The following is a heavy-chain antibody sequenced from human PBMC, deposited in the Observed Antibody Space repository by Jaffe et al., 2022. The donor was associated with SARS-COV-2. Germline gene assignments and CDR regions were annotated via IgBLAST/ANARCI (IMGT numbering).Heavy chain of an antibody. CDR1: GGSISSYY. CDR2: IYYSGST. CDR3: ARGDGPKMDFDY. J-gene: IGHJ4*02. V-gene: IGHV4-59*01. D-gene: IGHD2-8*01. Sequence: QVQLQESGPGLVKPSETLSLTCTVSGGSISSYYWSWIRQPPGKGLEWIGYIYYSGSTNYNPSLKSRVTISVDTSKNQFSLKLSSVTAADTAVYYCARGDGPKMDFDYWGQGTLVTVSS.